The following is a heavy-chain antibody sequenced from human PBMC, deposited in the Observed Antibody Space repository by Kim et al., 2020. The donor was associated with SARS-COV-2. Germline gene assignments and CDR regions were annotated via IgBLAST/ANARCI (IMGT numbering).Heavy chain of an antibody. CDR2: VYDSGSP. V-gene: IGHV4-39*01. CDR3: ARRNINRNCAFDV. J-gene: IGHJ3*01. CDR1: GGSMHTSGYY. Sequence: SETLSLTCSVSGGSMHTSGYYWGWIRQPPGKGLEWIGCVYDSGSPYYNPSLKSRLTISADTSREQFSLNLHSVSAADTAVYYCARRNINRNCAFDVWG. D-gene: IGHD1-7*01.